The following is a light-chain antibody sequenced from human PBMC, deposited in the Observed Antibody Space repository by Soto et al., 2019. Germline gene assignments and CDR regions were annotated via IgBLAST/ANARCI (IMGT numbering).Light chain of an antibody. CDR3: QQPDSYPCT. V-gene: IGKV1-9*01. Sequence: DIQLTQSPSFLSASVGDRVTITCRASQGFSNSLAWYQQKPGKAPKLLIYAASTLQSGVPSRFSGSGSGTECTLTISILQPEDFATYYCQQPDSYPCTFGQGTKLEIK. J-gene: IGKJ2*02. CDR1: QGFSNS. CDR2: AAS.